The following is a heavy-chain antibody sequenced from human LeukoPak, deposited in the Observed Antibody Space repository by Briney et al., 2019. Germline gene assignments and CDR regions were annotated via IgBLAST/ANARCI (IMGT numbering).Heavy chain of an antibody. J-gene: IGHJ4*02. D-gene: IGHD2-2*01. CDR2: IKSKSEGGTT. CDR3: TTVWASGAGCYAFGY. CDR1: GFTFSNAW. V-gene: IGHV3-15*01. Sequence: GGSLRLSCAASGFTFSNAWMTWVRQTPGKGLEWVGRIKSKSEGGTTDYAAPVKARFTISRDDSKNTLYLEMNSLKSEDTGVYYCTTVWASGAGCYAFGYWGQEPLVTVSS.